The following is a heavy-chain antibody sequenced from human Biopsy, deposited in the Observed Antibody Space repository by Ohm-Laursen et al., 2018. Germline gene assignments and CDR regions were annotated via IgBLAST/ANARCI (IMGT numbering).Heavy chain of an antibody. D-gene: IGHD3-10*01. CDR2: IIPMFGTA. J-gene: IGHJ4*01. Sequence: VSSVKVSCKASGGTLSSYAITWVRQAPGQGLEWMGGIIPMFGTANYAQKFQGRVTITADKSTGTAHLDLRSLRSEDTAVYYCAGGAAKGNPYDHWGQGTLVTVSS. CDR1: GGTLSSYA. CDR3: AGGAAKGNPYDH. V-gene: IGHV1-69*06.